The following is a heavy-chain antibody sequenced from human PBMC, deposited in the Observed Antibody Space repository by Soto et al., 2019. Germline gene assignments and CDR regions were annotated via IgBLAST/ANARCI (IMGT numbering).Heavy chain of an antibody. Sequence: QLQLQESGSGLVKPSQTLSLTCAVSGGSISSGGYSWSWIRQPPGKGLEWIGYIYPSGSTYYKPCLKRRVTRSVDRSKNQLSLKLSSVSAADTAVYYCARGMTTVTTLDYWGQGTLGTVSS. V-gene: IGHV4-30-2*01. D-gene: IGHD4-4*01. CDR3: ARGMTTVTTLDY. J-gene: IGHJ4*02. CDR2: IYPSGST. CDR1: GGSISSGGYS.